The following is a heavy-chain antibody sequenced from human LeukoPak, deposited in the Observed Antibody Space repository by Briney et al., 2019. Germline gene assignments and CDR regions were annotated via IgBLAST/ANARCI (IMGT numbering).Heavy chain of an antibody. Sequence: GGSLRLSCAASGIGFQGSAVHWVRQSSGRGLEWIGCMRDRNKNYATLYVASVRGRFTISRDDSVNTATLQMNSLEIEDTAVYFCIRHVEYVTPDSWGQGTLVTVSS. J-gene: IGHJ4*02. CDR3: IRHVEYVTPDS. CDR2: MRDRNKNYAT. CDR1: GIGFQGSA. D-gene: IGHD2-21*02. V-gene: IGHV3-73*01.